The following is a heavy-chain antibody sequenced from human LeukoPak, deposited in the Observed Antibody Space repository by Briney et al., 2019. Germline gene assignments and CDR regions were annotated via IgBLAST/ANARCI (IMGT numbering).Heavy chain of an antibody. V-gene: IGHV5-51*01. D-gene: IGHD2-8*01. J-gene: IGHJ4*02. Sequence: GESLKISCKGSGYSFTSYWIGWVRQMPGKGLEWMGIIYPGDSDTRYSPSLQGQVTISADKSISTAYLQWSSLKASDTAMYYCARLGVVLMVYARESYFDYWGQGTLVTVSS. CDR3: ARLGVVLMVYARESYFDY. CDR1: GYSFTSYW. CDR2: IYPGDSDT.